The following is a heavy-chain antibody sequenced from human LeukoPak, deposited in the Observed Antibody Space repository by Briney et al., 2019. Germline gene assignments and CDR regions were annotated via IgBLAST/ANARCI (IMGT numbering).Heavy chain of an antibody. CDR1: GGSISSGDYY. CDR3: ARDRGYDGYYYYGMDV. J-gene: IGHJ6*02. CDR2: IYYSGST. Sequence: PSETLPLTCTVSGGSISSGDYYWSWIRQPPGKGLEWIGYIYYSGSTYYNPSLKSRVTISVDTSKNQFSLKLSSVTAADTAVYYCARDRGYDGYYYYGMDVWGQGTTVTVSS. V-gene: IGHV4-30-4*01. D-gene: IGHD5-12*01.